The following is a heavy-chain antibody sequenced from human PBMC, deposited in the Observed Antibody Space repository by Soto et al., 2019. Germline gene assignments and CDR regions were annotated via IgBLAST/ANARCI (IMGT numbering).Heavy chain of an antibody. V-gene: IGHV3-30*03. CDR2: ISYDGSNK. CDR3: ASTSAGYYDSSGYFDY. J-gene: IGHJ4*02. D-gene: IGHD3-22*01. CDR1: GFTFSSYG. Sequence: GGSLRLSCAASGFTFSSYGMHWVRQAPGKGLEWVAVISYDGSNKYYADSVKGRFTISRDNSKNTLYLQMNSLRAEDTAVYYCASTSAGYYDSSGYFDYWGQGTLVTVSS.